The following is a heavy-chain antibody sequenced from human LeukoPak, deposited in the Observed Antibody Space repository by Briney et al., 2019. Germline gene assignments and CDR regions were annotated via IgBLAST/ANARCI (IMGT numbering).Heavy chain of an antibody. V-gene: IGHV3-30*01. CDR2: ISYDGSNK. CDR3: ARDGDMATFFRYYYYYMDV. D-gene: IGHD5-24*01. Sequence: GGSLRLSCAASGFTFSSYAMHWVRQAPGKGLEWVAVISYDGSNKYYADSVKGRFTISRDNSKNTLYLQMNSLRAEDTAVYYCARDGDMATFFRYYYYYMDVWGKGTTVTVSS. CDR1: GFTFSSYA. J-gene: IGHJ6*03.